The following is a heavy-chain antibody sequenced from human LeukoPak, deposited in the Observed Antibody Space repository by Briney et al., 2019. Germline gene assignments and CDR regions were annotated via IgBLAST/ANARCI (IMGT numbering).Heavy chain of an antibody. CDR2: IRSKAYGGTT. J-gene: IGHJ4*02. D-gene: IGHD3-22*01. CDR1: GFTFGDYA. CDR3: AREDYYDSSVVY. Sequence: PGGSLRLSCTASGFTFGDYAMSWFRQAPGKGLEWVGFIRSKAYGGTTEYAASVKGRFTISRDDSKSIAYLQMNSLKTEDTAVYYCAREDYYDSSVVYWGQGTLVTVSS. V-gene: IGHV3-49*03.